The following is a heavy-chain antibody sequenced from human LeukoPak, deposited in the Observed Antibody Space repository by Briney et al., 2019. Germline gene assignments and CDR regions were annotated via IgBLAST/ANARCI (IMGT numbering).Heavy chain of an antibody. V-gene: IGHV1-2*02. CDR1: GYTFTGYY. CDR2: INPNSGGT. D-gene: IGHD3-10*01. J-gene: IGHJ5*02. CDR3: ARAGWFGEGTEFDP. Sequence: ASVKVSCKASGYTFTGYYMHWVRQAPGQGLEWMGWINPNSGGTNYAQKFQGRVTMTRDTSISTAYMELSRLRSDDTAVYYCARAGWFGEGTEFDPWGQGTLVTVSS.